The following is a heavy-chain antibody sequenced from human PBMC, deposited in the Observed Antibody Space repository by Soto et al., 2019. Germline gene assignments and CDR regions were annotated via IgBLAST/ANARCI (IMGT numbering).Heavy chain of an antibody. V-gene: IGHV4-59*01. CDR2: IYYSGST. CDR1: GGSISSYY. Sequence: PSETLSLTCTVSGGSISSYYWSLMRQPPGKGLEWIGYIYYSGSTNYNPSLKSRVTISVDTSKNQFYLRLSSVTAADTAVYYCARDLIVGARGHNWFDPWGQGTRVTVSS. CDR3: ARDLIVGARGHNWFDP. J-gene: IGHJ5*02. D-gene: IGHD1-26*01.